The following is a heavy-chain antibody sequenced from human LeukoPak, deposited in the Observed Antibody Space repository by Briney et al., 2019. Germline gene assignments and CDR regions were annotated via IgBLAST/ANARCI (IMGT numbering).Heavy chain of an antibody. D-gene: IGHD2-2*01. CDR3: ARCTNPNKIVVVPAYFDY. J-gene: IGHJ4*02. Sequence: GGSLRLSCAASGFTFSSYWMSWVRQAPGKGLEWVANIKQDGSEKYYVDSVKGRFTISRDNAKNSLYLQMNSLRAEDTAVYYCARCTNPNKIVVVPAYFDYWGQGTLVTVSS. V-gene: IGHV3-7*01. CDR2: IKQDGSEK. CDR1: GFTFSSYW.